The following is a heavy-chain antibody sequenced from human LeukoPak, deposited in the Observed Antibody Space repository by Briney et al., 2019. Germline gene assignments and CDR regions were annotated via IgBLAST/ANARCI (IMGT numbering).Heavy chain of an antibody. Sequence: ASLKVSCKASGSTFTSYYMHWVRHAPGQGLEWMGIINPSGGSTSYAQKFQGRVTMTRDTSTSTVYMELSSLRSEETAVYCCAPIAAAGVDYWGQGTLVTVSS. CDR1: GSTFTSYY. D-gene: IGHD6-13*01. J-gene: IGHJ4*02. CDR2: INPSGGST. V-gene: IGHV1-46*01. CDR3: APIAAAGVDY.